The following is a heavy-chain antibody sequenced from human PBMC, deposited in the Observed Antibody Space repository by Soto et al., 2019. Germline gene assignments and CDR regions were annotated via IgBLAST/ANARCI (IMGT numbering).Heavy chain of an antibody. Sequence: SETLSLTCAVYGGSFSGYYWSWIRQPPGKGLEWIGEINHSGSTNYNPSLKSRVTISVDTSKNQFSLKLSSVTAADTAVYYCARRSGYYYGMDVWGQGTTVTVSS. V-gene: IGHV4-34*01. J-gene: IGHJ6*02. CDR3: ARRSGYYYGMDV. CDR1: GGSFSGYY. D-gene: IGHD3-10*01. CDR2: INHSGST.